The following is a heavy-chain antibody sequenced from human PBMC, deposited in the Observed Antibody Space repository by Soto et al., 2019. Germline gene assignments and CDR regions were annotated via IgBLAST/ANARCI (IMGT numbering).Heavy chain of an antibody. V-gene: IGHV3-66*01. CDR1: GFSVGGSY. D-gene: IGHD7-27*01. J-gene: IGHJ5*02. Sequence: EVQLVESGGGLVQPGGSLRLSCAASGFSVGGSYLYWVRQAPGRGLQWVSSIYVDGTTYYTDSVKGRFSISRDSSKNTLYLQMNSLGAEDTALYYCIKGKMGTDPNWLDPWGQGSLVTVSS. CDR3: IKGKMGTDPNWLDP. CDR2: IYVDGTT.